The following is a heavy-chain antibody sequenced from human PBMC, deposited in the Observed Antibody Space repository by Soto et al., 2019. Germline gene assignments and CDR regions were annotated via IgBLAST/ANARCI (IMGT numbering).Heavy chain of an antibody. CDR3: AREPRGYSYGYPVYFDY. D-gene: IGHD5-18*01. Sequence: SETLSLTCTGSGGSISSYYWSWIRQPPGKGLEWIGYIYYSGSTNYNPSLKSRVTISVDTSKNQFSLKLSSVTAADTAVYYCAREPRGYSYGYPVYFDYWGQGTLVTVSS. CDR2: IYYSGST. CDR1: GGSISSYY. V-gene: IGHV4-59*01. J-gene: IGHJ4*02.